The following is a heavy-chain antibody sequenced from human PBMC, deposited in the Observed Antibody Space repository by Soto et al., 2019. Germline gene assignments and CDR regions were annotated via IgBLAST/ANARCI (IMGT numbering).Heavy chain of an antibody. J-gene: IGHJ4*02. D-gene: IGHD6-19*01. CDR2: ILYSGST. CDR1: GGSITRNNHY. Sequence: QLQLQESGPGLLKPSETLSLTCIVSGGSITRNNHYWGWIRQSPGKGLEWIGSILYSGSTNYNPFLKSRVTLSVETSKNQFSLKMSSVTAADTALYYCSRLGSSGWYQGSYFDYWGQGTLVTVSS. V-gene: IGHV4-39*01. CDR3: SRLGSSGWYQGSYFDY.